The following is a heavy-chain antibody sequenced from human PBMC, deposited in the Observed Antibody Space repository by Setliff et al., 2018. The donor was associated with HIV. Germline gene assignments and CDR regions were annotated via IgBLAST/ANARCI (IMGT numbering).Heavy chain of an antibody. CDR3: ARGLSGRFDY. J-gene: IGHJ4*02. D-gene: IGHD6-25*01. CDR2: ISHSGST. Sequence: SETLSLTCAVSGGSISSHYWSWIRQSPGKGLEYIGKISHSGSTNYSPSLKSRVTMSIAGSKPQFFLNLESVTAADTAVYYCARGLSGRFDYWGQGTLVTVSS. CDR1: GGSISSHY. V-gene: IGHV4-34*10.